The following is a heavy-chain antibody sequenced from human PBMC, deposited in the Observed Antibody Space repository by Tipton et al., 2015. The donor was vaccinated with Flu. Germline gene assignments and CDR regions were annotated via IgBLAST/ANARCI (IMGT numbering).Heavy chain of an antibody. CDR3: AKVKFGWVES. D-gene: IGHD3-16*01. J-gene: IGHJ5*01. CDR1: GGSISSSSHY. V-gene: IGHV4-39*07. CDR2: IYYTGYP. Sequence: TLSLTCTVSGGSISSSSHYWGWIRQAPGRGLEWVGSIYYTGYPYYNSSLKSRLAMSIDTSKSQFSLRLSSMTAADTAIYYCAKVKFGWVESWAQGTLVTVSS.